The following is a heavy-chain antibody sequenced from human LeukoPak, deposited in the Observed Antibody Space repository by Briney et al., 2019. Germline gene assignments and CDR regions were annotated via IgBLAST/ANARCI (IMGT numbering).Heavy chain of an antibody. CDR2: INHSGST. CDR3: ARLGCSSTSCSASTSMDV. J-gene: IGHJ6*02. V-gene: IGHV4-34*01. D-gene: IGHD2-2*01. Sequence: PGGSLRLSCAASRFTFSSYAMSWVRQPPGKGLEWIGEINHSGSTNYNPSLKSRVTISVDTSKNQFSLKLSSVTAADTAVYYCARLGCSSTSCSASTSMDVWGQGTTVTVFS. CDR1: RFTFSSYA.